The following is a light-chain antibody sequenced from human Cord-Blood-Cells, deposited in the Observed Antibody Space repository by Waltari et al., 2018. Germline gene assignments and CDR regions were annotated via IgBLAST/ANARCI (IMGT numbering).Light chain of an antibody. J-gene: IGLJ1*01. CDR2: DVS. V-gene: IGLV2-14*01. Sequence: QSALTQPASVSGSPGQSFTISCTGTSGAVGVYNYVPWYQQHPGKAPKLMIYDVSNRASGVSNRFSGSKSGNTASLTISGLQAEDEADYYCSSYTSSSTYVFGTGTKVTVL. CDR1: SGAVGVYNY. CDR3: SSYTSSSTYV.